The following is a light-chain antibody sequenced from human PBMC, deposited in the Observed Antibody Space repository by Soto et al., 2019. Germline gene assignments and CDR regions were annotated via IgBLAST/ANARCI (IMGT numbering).Light chain of an antibody. CDR3: QQYGSSPIT. J-gene: IGKJ5*01. Sequence: EIVLTQSPDTLSLSPGERATLSCRASQSVSSSYFAWYQQKPGQAPRLLIYGASNRATGIPDRFSGSESGTDFTLTISRLEPEDFAVYYCQQYGSSPITFGQGTRLEIK. V-gene: IGKV3-20*01. CDR1: QSVSSSY. CDR2: GAS.